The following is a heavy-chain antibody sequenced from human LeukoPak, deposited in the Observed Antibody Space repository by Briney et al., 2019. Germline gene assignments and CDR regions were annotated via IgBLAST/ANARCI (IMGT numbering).Heavy chain of an antibody. J-gene: IGHJ4*02. V-gene: IGHV4-39*01. CDR3: ARQKTTGGFDY. D-gene: IGHD1-1*01. CDR2: IYYSGST. CDR1: GGSISSSSYY. Sequence: KPSETLSLTCTVSGGSISSSSYYWGWIRQPPGKGLEWIGSIYYSGSTYYNPSLKSRVTISVDTSKNQFSLKLSSVTAADTAVYYCARQKTTGGFDYWGQGTLVTVSS.